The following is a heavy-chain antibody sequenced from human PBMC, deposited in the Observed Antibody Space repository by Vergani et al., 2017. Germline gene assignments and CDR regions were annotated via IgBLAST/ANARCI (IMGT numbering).Heavy chain of an antibody. CDR1: GGSISSYY. D-gene: IGHD3-22*01. CDR3: ARDVYDSSGYYTEKDYYFDY. Sequence: QVQLQESGPGLVKPSETLSLTCTVSGGSISSYYWSWIRQPPGKGLEWIGYIYTSGSTNYNPSLKSRVTISVDTSKNQFSLKLSSVTAADTAVYYCARDVYDSSGYYTEKDYYFDYWGQGTLVTVSS. CDR2: IYTSGST. J-gene: IGHJ4*02. V-gene: IGHV4-4*09.